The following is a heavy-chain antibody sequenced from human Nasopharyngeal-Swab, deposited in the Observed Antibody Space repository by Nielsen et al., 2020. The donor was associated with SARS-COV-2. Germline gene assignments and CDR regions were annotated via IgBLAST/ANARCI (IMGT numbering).Heavy chain of an antibody. V-gene: IGHV4-4*02. CDR3: ARESLGPGDY. J-gene: IGHJ4*02. CDR2: VYHSGST. D-gene: IGHD3-16*01. Sequence: GSLRLSCAVSGGSISSSNWWSWVRQPPGRGLEWIGEVYHSGSTNFNPSLKSRVTMSVDKSKNQFSLKLTSVTAADTAVYYCARESLGPGDYWGQGTLVTVSS. CDR1: GGSISSSNW.